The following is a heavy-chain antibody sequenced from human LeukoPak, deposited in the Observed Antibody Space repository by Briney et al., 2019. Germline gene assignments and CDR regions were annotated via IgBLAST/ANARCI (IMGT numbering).Heavy chain of an antibody. V-gene: IGHV3-7*01. CDR2: IKQDGSEK. D-gene: IGHD6-13*01. CDR3: ARGLRIAAADVFDY. J-gene: IGHJ4*02. Sequence: GGSLRLSCAASGFTFSSYWMSWVRQAPGKGLEWVANIKQDGSEKYYVGSVKGRFTISRDNAKNSLYLQMNSLRAEDTAVYYCARGLRIAAADVFDYWGQGTLVTVSS. CDR1: GFTFSSYW.